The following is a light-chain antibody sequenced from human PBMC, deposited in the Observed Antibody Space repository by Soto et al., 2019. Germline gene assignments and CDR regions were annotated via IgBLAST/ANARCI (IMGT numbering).Light chain of an antibody. Sequence: DIQMTQSPSSLSASVGDRVTITCRASQSISSYLNWYQQKPGKAPKLLIFGASSLQSGVPSRFSGSGSGTDFALTIASLQPEDIATYHCQQSYSTPRITFGQGTRLEI. CDR1: QSISSY. J-gene: IGKJ5*01. V-gene: IGKV1-39*01. CDR2: GAS. CDR3: QQSYSTPRIT.